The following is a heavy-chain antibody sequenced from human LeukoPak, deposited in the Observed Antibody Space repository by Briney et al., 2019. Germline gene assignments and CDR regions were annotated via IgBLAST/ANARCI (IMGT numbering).Heavy chain of an antibody. V-gene: IGHV3-30*03. CDR1: GFTFSSYG. Sequence: PGRSLRLSCAASGFTFSSYGMHWVRQAPGKGLEWVAVISYDGSNKYYADSVKGRFTISRDNAKNTLYLQMNSLRAEDTAVYYCARVDSYYDFWSGVKGDLYYFDYWGQGTLVTVSS. D-gene: IGHD3-3*01. J-gene: IGHJ4*02. CDR3: ARVDSYYDFWSGVKGDLYYFDY. CDR2: ISYDGSNK.